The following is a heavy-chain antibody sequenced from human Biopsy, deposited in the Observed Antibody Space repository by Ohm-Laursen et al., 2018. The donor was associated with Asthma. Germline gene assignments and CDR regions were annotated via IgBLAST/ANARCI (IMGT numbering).Heavy chain of an antibody. J-gene: IGHJ2*01. CDR1: GDAMSTSGSY. CDR3: VRAVSSSSYWYFDL. CDR2: IYYSGRT. V-gene: IGHV4-39*02. Sequence: PGTLSLTCIVSGDAMSTSGSYWGWIRQSPGKGLEWIGSIYYSGRTYYNPSLESRVTISADTSKNHFSLKVTSVTAADTAVYYCVRAVSSSSYWYFDLWGRGDLVTVSS. D-gene: IGHD6-6*01.